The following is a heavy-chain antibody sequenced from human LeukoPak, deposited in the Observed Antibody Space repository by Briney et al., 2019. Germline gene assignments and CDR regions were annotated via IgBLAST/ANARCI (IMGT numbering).Heavy chain of an antibody. D-gene: IGHD2-15*01. J-gene: IGHJ6*02. CDR1: GGSIRSYY. CDR2: IDYSGSN. V-gene: IGHV4-59*01. Sequence: SETLSLTCTVSGGSIRSYYCTWIRQPPGKGLEWIAYIDYSGSNNASPSLKSGVTISLVTSKNQFSVELTSVTAADTALYYFAGGFYRGQDVWGQGTTVTVSS. CDR3: AGGFYRGQDV.